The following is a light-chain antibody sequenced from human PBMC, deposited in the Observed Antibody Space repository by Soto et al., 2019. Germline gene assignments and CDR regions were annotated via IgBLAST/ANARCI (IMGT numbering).Light chain of an antibody. V-gene: IGKV1-6*01. J-gene: IGKJ1*01. CDR1: QGIRSA. Sequence: AIQLTQSPSSLSASVGDRVTITCRASQGIRSALGWYQQKPGKVHKLLIYAASTLQSGVPSRFSGSGSGTDFTLTISSLQPEDFATYYCLLDFSYFWAFGQGTKVDIK. CDR3: LLDFSYFWA. CDR2: AAS.